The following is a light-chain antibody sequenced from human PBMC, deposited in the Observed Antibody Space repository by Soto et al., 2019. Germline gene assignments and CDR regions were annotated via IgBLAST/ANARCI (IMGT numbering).Light chain of an antibody. Sequence: QSALNQPASVSGSPGQSITISCTGTSSDVGGYNCVSWYQQHPGKAPKLMIYDVSNRPSGVSNRFSGSKSGNTASLTISGLQAEDEADYYCSSYTSSSTLVFGGGTKLTVL. J-gene: IGLJ2*01. CDR1: SSDVGGYNC. V-gene: IGLV2-14*01. CDR2: DVS. CDR3: SSYTSSSTLV.